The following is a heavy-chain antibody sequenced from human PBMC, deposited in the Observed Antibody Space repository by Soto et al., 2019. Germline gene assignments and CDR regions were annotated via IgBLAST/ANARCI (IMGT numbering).Heavy chain of an antibody. D-gene: IGHD3-9*01. J-gene: IGHJ6*02. CDR1: GYTFTSYG. CDR2: ISTYNGNT. Sequence: QVQLVQSGAEVKKPGASVKVSCKASGYTFTSYGISWVRQAPGQGLEWMGWISTYNGNTNYAPKLQGRVTMTTDTSTSTAYMELRSLRSDDTAVYYCARAVQYEIWTGYYADYYYYGMAFWGQGTTVTVSS. CDR3: ARAVQYEIWTGYYADYYYYGMAF. V-gene: IGHV1-18*01.